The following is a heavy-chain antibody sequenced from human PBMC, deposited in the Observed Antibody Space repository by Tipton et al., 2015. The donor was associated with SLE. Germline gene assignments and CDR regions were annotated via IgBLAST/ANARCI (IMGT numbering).Heavy chain of an antibody. Sequence: TLSLTCTVSGGSISSYYWSWIRQPPGKGLEWIGYIYYSGSTNYNPSLKSRVTISVDTSKNQFSLKLSSVTAADTAVYYCARRSSGGGAFDIWGQGTMVTVSS. CDR1: GGSISSYY. CDR3: ARRSSGGGAFDI. CDR2: IYYSGST. J-gene: IGHJ3*02. D-gene: IGHD6-25*01. V-gene: IGHV4-59*12.